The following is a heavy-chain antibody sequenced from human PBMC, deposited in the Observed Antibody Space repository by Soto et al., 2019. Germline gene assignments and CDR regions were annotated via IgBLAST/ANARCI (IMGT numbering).Heavy chain of an antibody. D-gene: IGHD6-13*01. V-gene: IGHV1-69*06. CDR2: IIPIFGTA. Sequence: GASVKVSCKASGGTFSSNAISWVRQAPGQGLEWMGGIIPIFGTANYAQKFQGRVTITADKSTSTAYMELSSLRSEDTAVYYCARAGRSSSWYYFDYWGQGTLVTVSS. CDR1: GGTFSSNA. J-gene: IGHJ4*02. CDR3: ARAGRSSSWYYFDY.